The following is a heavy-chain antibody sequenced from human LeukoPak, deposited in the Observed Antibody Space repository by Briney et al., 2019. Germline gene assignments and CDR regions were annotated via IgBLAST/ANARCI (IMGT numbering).Heavy chain of an antibody. CDR1: GFTFSSYA. J-gene: IGHJ4*02. Sequence: TGGSLRLSCAASGFTFSSYAMSWVRQAPGKGLEWVSAISGSGGSTYYADSVKGRFTISRDNSKNTLYLQMNSLRAEDTAVYYCAKGRDYYYDEPPDYWGQGTLVTVSS. CDR3: AKGRDYYYDEPPDY. V-gene: IGHV3-23*01. CDR2: ISGSGGST. D-gene: IGHD3-22*01.